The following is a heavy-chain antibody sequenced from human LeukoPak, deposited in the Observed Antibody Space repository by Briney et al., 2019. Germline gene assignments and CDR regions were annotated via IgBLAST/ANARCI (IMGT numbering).Heavy chain of an antibody. D-gene: IGHD3-10*01. V-gene: IGHV3-30-3*01. CDR3: ARDLYYYGSGSYPRLDYYYYYGMDV. CDR2: ISYDGSNK. J-gene: IGHJ6*02. CDR1: GFTFSSYA. Sequence: AGRSLRLSCAASGFTFSSYAMHWVRQAPGKGLEWVAVISYDGSNKYYADSVKGRFTISRDNSKNTLYLQMNSLRAEDTAVYYCARDLYYYGSGSYPRLDYYYYYGMDVWGQGTTVNVSS.